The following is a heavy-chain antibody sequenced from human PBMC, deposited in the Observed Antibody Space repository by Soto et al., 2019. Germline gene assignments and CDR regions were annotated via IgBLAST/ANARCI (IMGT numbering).Heavy chain of an antibody. Sequence: EVQLVESGGGLVQPGGSLRLSCAASGFTFSDQYMDWVRQAPGTGLEVVGPSRNKANSYTIEYAASVKGRFTISRDETKNSLYRVMNRLTTADTAVYYWLREAGVPTAYKYENNWFARWGRGTLVTVSS. D-gene: IGHD3-16*01. V-gene: IGHV3-72*01. CDR3: LREAGVPTAYKYENNWFAR. J-gene: IGHJ5*02. CDR2: SRNKANSYTI. CDR1: GFTFSDQY.